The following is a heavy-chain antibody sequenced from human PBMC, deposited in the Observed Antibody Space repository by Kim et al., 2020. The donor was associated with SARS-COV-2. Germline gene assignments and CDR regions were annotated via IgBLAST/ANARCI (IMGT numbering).Heavy chain of an antibody. CDR1: GFAFRTYG. J-gene: IGHJ3*01. D-gene: IGHD3-22*01. CDR3: AKGRGTYYYNSGDYYFDAFDV. CDR2: ISHAGTNK. Sequence: GGSLRLSCAASGFAFRTYGMHWVRQAPGKGLEWVAVISHAGTNKYYADSVKGRFTISRDNSKNTLYLEMNGLRAEDTAVYYCAKGRGTYYYNSGDYYFDAFDVWSQGTMVTVAS. V-gene: IGHV3-30*18.